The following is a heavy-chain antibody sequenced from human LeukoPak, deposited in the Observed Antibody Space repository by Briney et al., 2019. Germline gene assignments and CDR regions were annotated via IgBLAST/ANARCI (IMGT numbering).Heavy chain of an antibody. Sequence: SETLSLTCTVSGVSISNAGYLWSWIRQPPGKGLEYIGYIYDSEGTYYNPSLKSRVTISVDTSKNQFSLKLSSVTAADTAVYYCASSNYGSGSYYNPEVYWGQGTLVTVSS. V-gene: IGHV4-30-2*05. D-gene: IGHD3-10*01. CDR2: IYDSEGT. CDR1: GVSISNAGYL. J-gene: IGHJ4*02. CDR3: ASSNYGSGSYYNPEVY.